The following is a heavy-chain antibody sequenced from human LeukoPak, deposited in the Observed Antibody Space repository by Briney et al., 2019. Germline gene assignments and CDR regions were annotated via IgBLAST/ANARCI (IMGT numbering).Heavy chain of an antibody. V-gene: IGHV3-7*01. CDR1: GFTFSSYW. J-gene: IGHJ4*02. CDR2: IKQDGSEK. CDR3: ARIKSQGVVVPLLRSTYYFDY. Sequence: GGSLRLSCAASGFTFSSYWMSWVRQTPGKGLEWVANIKQDGSEKDYVDSVKGRFTISRDTAKNSLYLQMNSLRAEDTAVYYCARIKSQGVVVPLLRSTYYFDYWGQGTLVTVSS. D-gene: IGHD2-21*01.